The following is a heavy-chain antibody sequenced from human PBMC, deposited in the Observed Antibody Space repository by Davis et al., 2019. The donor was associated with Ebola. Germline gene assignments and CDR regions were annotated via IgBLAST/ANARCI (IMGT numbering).Heavy chain of an antibody. J-gene: IGHJ4*02. CDR2: INAGNGNT. V-gene: IGHV1/OR15-3*02. CDR1: GYTFTGYY. D-gene: IGHD3-3*01. CDR3: AREPIFGVVIRIDY. Sequence: AASVKVSCKASGYTFTGYYMHWVRQAPGQRLEWMGWINAGNGNTKYSQKFQGRVTITRDTSASTVYMELSSLRSEDTAVYYCAREPIFGVVIRIDYWGQGTLVTVSS.